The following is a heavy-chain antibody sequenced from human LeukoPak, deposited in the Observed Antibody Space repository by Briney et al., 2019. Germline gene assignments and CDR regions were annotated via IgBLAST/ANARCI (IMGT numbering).Heavy chain of an antibody. Sequence: GGSLRLSCTGSGFTFSNYVMSWVRQAPGKRLEWVSGISDSGDDTDYAGSVKGRFTISRDNSKNTLFLQMNILRVEDTAGYYWVKVGGGGCWDWAPWGQGTLVTVSS. CDR1: GFTFSNYV. V-gene: IGHV3-23*01. CDR2: ISDSGDDT. J-gene: IGHJ5*02. D-gene: IGHD3/OR15-3a*01. CDR3: VKVGGGGCWDWAP.